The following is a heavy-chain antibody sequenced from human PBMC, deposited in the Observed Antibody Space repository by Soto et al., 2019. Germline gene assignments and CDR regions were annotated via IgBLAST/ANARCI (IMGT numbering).Heavy chain of an antibody. Sequence: PGESLKISCKGSGYSFTSYWIGWVRQMPGKGLEWMGIIYPGDSDTRYSPSFQGQVTISADKSISTAYLQWSSLKASDTAMYYWARHNIVLVPAATSQNYYYGMDVWGQGTTVTVSS. CDR1: GYSFTSYW. CDR3: ARHNIVLVPAATSQNYYYGMDV. D-gene: IGHD2-2*01. J-gene: IGHJ6*02. CDR2: IYPGDSDT. V-gene: IGHV5-51*01.